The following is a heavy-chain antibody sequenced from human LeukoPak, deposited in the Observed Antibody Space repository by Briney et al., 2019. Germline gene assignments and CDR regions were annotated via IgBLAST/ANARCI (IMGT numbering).Heavy chain of an antibody. D-gene: IGHD3-22*01. CDR2: IYYSGST. J-gene: IGHJ4*02. CDR1: GGSISSYY. CDR3: ARVGDNSGCYYAPFDY. V-gene: IGHV4-59*01. Sequence: PSETLSLTCTVSGGSISSYYWSWIRQPPGKGLEWIGYIYYSGSTHYNPSLKSRVTISVDTSKNQFSLKLSSVTAADTAVYYCARVGDNSGCYYAPFDYWGQGTLVTVSS.